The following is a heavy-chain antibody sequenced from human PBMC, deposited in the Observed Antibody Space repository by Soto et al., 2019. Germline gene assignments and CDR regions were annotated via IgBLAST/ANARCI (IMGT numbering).Heavy chain of an antibody. CDR1: GFSLSTRDVG. J-gene: IGHJ4*02. D-gene: IGHD2-2*01. CDR2: VYWDDDK. Sequence: QITLNESGPTLVKPTQTLTLTCTFSGFSLSTRDVGVGWIRQPPGEALEWLGVVYWDDDKTYSPSLKSRLTLTQDTSKNQVVLRMTKMDPVDTATYYCAHCRGGVASFWGQGTLVTVSS. V-gene: IGHV2-5*02. CDR3: AHCRGGVASF.